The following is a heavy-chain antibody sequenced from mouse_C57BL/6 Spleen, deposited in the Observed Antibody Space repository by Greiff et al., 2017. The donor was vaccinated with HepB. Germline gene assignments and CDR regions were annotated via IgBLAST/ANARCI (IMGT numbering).Heavy chain of an antibody. CDR1: GYTFTNYW. D-gene: IGHD6-1*01. V-gene: IGHV1-63*01. CDR2: IYPGGGYT. J-gene: IGHJ2*01. CDR3: ARGRDFDY. Sequence: VQLKESGAELVRPGTSVKMSCKASGYTFTNYWIGWAKQRPGHGLEWIGDIYPGGGYTNYNEKFKGKATLTADKSSSTAYMQFSSLTSEDSAIYYCARGRDFDYWGQGTTLTVSS.